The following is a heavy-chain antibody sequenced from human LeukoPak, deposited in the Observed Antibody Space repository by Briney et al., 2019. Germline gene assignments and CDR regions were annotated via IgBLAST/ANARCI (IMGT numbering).Heavy chain of an antibody. J-gene: IGHJ4*02. V-gene: IGHV3-74*01. CDR3: ARGRNVVVPAAPHFDY. Sequence: GGSLRLSCAASGFTFSSYWMHWVRHAPGKGRVWVSRINSDGRSTNYADCVKGRFTICRDNAKNTLYLQMNSLRAEDTAVYYCARGRNVVVPAAPHFDYWGQGTLVTVSS. CDR1: GFTFSSYW. CDR2: INSDGRST. D-gene: IGHD2-2*01.